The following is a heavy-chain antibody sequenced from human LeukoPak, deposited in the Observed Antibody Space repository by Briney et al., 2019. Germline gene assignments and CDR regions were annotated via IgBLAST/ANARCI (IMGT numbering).Heavy chain of an antibody. CDR3: ARNFYETTGFYYDAFDI. J-gene: IGHJ3*02. V-gene: IGHV3-48*04. Sequence: GGSLRLSCAASGFTFSGYNMNWVRQAPGKGLEWVAFIRSSGSLIYYAESVKGRFTISRDNSRNSLYLQMNSLRVEDTAVYYCARNFYETTGFYYDAFDIWGQGTAVTVSS. CDR1: GFTFSGYN. CDR2: IRSSGSLI. D-gene: IGHD3-22*01.